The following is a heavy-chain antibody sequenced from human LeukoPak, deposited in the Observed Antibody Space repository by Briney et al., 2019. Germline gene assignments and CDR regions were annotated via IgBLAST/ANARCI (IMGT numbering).Heavy chain of an antibody. CDR3: ARAAQYCSSTSCGPIDY. Sequence: PSETLSLTCAVYGGSFSGYYWSWIRQPPGKGLEWIGEINHSGSTNYNPSLKSRVTISVDRSKNQFSLKLSSVTAADTTVYYCARAAQYCSSTSCGPIDYWGQGTLVTVSS. V-gene: IGHV4-34*01. CDR1: GGSFSGYY. D-gene: IGHD2-2*01. CDR2: INHSGST. J-gene: IGHJ4*02.